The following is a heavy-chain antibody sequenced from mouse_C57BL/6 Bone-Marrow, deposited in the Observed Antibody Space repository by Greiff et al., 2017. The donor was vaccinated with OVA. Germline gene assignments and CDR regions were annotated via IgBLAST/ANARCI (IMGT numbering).Heavy chain of an antibody. V-gene: IGHV2-4*01. CDR2: IWSGGST. CDR3: AKTGDGYYPAWFAF. J-gene: IGHJ3*01. D-gene: IGHD2-3*01. CDR1: GFSLTSYG. Sequence: QVQLKESGPGLVQPSQSLSITCTVSGFSLTSYGVHWVRQPPGKGLEWLGVIWSGGSTDYNAAFISRLSISKDNSKSQVFFKMNSLQADDTAIYYCAKTGDGYYPAWFAFWGPGTLVTVSA.